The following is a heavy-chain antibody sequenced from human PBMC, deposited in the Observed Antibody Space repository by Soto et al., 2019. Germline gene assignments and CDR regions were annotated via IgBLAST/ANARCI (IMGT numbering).Heavy chain of an antibody. CDR3: SRARAVAGNDDFDI. J-gene: IGHJ3*02. CDR1: GFTFSSYA. D-gene: IGHD6-19*01. CDR2: ISYDGSNK. Sequence: VHLVESGGGVVQPGRSLRLSCAASGFTFSSYAMHWVRQAPVKGLECVAVISYDGSNKYYAESVKGRFTISRDNSKNKLYLQMSSLRAEDTAVYYCSRARAVAGNDDFDIWGQGTMVTVSS. V-gene: IGHV3-30-3*01.